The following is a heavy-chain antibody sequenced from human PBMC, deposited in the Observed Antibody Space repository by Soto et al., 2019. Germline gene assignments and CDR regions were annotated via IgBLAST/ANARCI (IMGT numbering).Heavy chain of an antibody. CDR2: ISGSDGKT. Sequence: GGSLRLSCAASGFSFGSYALSWVRQAPGKGLEWVSTISGSDGKTFYADSVKGRFSISRDTSQNTLYLQMNSLRADDTAIYYCARWSYLDYWGQGTRVTSPQ. J-gene: IGHJ4*02. CDR1: GFSFGSYA. D-gene: IGHD3-3*01. CDR3: ARWSYLDY. V-gene: IGHV3-23*01.